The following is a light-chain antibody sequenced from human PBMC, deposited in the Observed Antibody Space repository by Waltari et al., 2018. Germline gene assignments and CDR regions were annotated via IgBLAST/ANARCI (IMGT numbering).Light chain of an antibody. CDR3: QQYQLWPLT. V-gene: IGKV3-15*01. J-gene: IGKJ4*01. Sequence: VMTQSPATLSVSPGDSATLSCPSSQSVYSNLALHQLQPGQAPRPLIYSASTRATGIPDRFSGSGSDTEFTLTISNMQSEDFAVYYCQQYQLWPLTFGGGTKVEIK. CDR2: SAS. CDR1: QSVYSN.